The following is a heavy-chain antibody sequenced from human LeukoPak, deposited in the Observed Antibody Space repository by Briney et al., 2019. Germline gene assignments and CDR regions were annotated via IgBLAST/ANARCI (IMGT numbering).Heavy chain of an antibody. V-gene: IGHV1-69*01. Sequence: SVKVSCKASGDTFSSYVISWVRQAPGQGLEWMGGINPVFGTAHYAQKFQDRVTITADESTSAAYMELSSLRSEDTAVYYCAKTFLTAYDTYFYYYGLDVWGQGTPVTVSS. D-gene: IGHD3-9*01. J-gene: IGHJ6*02. CDR2: INPVFGTA. CDR3: AKTFLTAYDTYFYYYGLDV. CDR1: GDTFSSYV.